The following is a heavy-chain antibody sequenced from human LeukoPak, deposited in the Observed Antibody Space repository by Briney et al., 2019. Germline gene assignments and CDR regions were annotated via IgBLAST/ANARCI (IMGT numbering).Heavy chain of an antibody. D-gene: IGHD3-10*02. CDR2: ISSSGSTI. V-gene: IGHV3-48*03. CDR1: GFTFSSYE. CDR3: AELDITMIGGV. J-gene: IGHJ6*04. Sequence: GGSLRLSCAASGFTFSSYEMNWVRQAPGKGLEWVSYISSSGSTIYYADSVKGRFTISRDNAKNSLYLQMNSLRAEDTAVYYCAELDITMIGGVWGKGTPVTISS.